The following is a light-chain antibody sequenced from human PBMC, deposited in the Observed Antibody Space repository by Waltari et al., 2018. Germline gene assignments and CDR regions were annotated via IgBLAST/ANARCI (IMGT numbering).Light chain of an antibody. CDR3: CSYSGTNSNYV. CDR1: SRDGGGFDY. Sequence: QSALTQPPSASGSPGQSVTTPCPGTSRDGGGFDYVPWYQQHPAKAPKLIIYDVTKRPSGVPDRFSGSKSANTASLTVSGLLAEDEADYYCCSYSGTNSNYVFGTGTKVTVL. V-gene: IGLV2-8*01. J-gene: IGLJ1*01. CDR2: DVT.